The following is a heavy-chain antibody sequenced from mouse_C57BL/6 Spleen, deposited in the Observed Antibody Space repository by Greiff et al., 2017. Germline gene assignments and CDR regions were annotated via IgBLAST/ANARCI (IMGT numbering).Heavy chain of an antibody. D-gene: IGHD2-5*01. CDR2: SRNKANDYTT. V-gene: IGHV7-1*01. Sequence: EVQLVESGGGLVQSGRSLRLSCATSGFTFSDFYMEWVRQAPGKGLEWIAASRNKANDYTTEYSASVKGRFIVSRDTSQSILYLQMNALRAEDTAIYYCARDADYYSNRGGFAVWGQGTLVTVSA. J-gene: IGHJ3*01. CDR1: GFTFSDFY. CDR3: ARDADYYSNRGGFAV.